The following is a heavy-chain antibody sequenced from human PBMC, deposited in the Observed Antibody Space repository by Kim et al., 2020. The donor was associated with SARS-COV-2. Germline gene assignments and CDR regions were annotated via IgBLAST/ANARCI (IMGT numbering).Heavy chain of an antibody. Sequence: TNYADTVKGRVTISRDNAKNSLYLQMNSLRAEDTAVYYCAREGPGVPADYWGQGTLVTVSS. CDR2: T. V-gene: IGHV3-11*05. D-gene: IGHD2-2*01. J-gene: IGHJ4*02. CDR3: AREGPGVPADY.